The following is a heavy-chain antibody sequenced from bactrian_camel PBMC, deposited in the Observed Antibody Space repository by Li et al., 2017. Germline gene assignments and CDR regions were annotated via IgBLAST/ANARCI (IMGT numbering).Heavy chain of an antibody. J-gene: IGHJ6*01. D-gene: IGHD2*01. CDR3: AAMYLGNCGRCSDFGY. Sequence: HVQLVESGGGSVQAGGSLKLSCVASEEGYTTCIGWFRQAPGKEREGVASISPGGEGINYSDSVKGRFSISRDDSKRTLYLQMNRLQPEDTGMYYCAAMYLGNCGRCSDFGYWGQGTQVTVS. V-gene: IGHV3S54*01. CDR1: EEGYTTC. CDR2: ISPGGEGI.